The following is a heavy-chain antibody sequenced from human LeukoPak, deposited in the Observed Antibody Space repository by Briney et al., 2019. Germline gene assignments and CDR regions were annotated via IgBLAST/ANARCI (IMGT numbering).Heavy chain of an antibody. Sequence: PSETLSLTCAVYGGSFSGYYWSWIRQPPGKGLEWIGEINHSGSTNYNPSLKSRVTISVDTSKNQFSLKLSSATAADTAVYYCARGRIAAWKYYDYWGQGTLVTVSS. CDR1: GGSFSGYY. D-gene: IGHD6-6*01. CDR2: INHSGST. V-gene: IGHV4-34*01. CDR3: ARGRIAAWKYYDY. J-gene: IGHJ4*02.